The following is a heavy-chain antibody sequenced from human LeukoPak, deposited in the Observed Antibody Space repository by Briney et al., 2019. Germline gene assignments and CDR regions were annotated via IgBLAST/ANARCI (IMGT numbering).Heavy chain of an antibody. CDR1: GYSFTSYW. V-gene: IGHV5-51*01. D-gene: IGHD3-10*01. J-gene: IGHJ4*02. CDR2: IYPGDSDT. CDR3: ARQGLGGWFGELLMVDY. Sequence: PGESLKISCKGSGYSFTSYWIGWVRQMPGKGLEWMGIIYPGDSDTRYSPSLQGHDTISADKSISTAYLQWSSLKASDTAMYYCARQGLGGWFGELLMVDYWGQGTLVTVSS.